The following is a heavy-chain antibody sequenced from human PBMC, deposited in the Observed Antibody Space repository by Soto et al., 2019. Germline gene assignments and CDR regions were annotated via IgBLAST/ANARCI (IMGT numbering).Heavy chain of an antibody. CDR3: ARGARPTDESEDVYTRFDY. J-gene: IGHJ4*02. V-gene: IGHV1-18*01. CDR2: IRPDSGKT. D-gene: IGHD1-1*01. Sequence: QVPLVQSGAEVKKPGASVKVSCKTSGYTFTNYGVTWVRQAPGQGLEWMGWIRPDSGKTTYTQGLQDRVTMTTDTSTRTAYMELRSLTSDDTAVYYCARGARPTDESEDVYTRFDYWGQGALVTVS. CDR1: GYTFTNYG.